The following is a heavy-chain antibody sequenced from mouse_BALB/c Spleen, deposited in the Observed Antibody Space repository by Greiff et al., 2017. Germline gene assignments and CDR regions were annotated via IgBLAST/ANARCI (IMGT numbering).Heavy chain of an antibody. CDR3: TRAWDY. Sequence: QVQLQQPGAELVRPGASVKLSCKASGYTFTSYWINWVKQRPGQGLEWIGNIYPSDSYTNYNQKFKDKATLTVDKSSSTAYMQLSSPTSEDSAVYYCTRAWDYWGQGTTLTVSS. V-gene: IGHV1-69*02. CDR2: IYPSDSYT. CDR1: GYTFTSYW. J-gene: IGHJ2*01.